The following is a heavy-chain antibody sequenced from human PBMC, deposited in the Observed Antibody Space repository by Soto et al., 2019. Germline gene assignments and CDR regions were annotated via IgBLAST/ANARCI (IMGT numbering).Heavy chain of an antibody. D-gene: IGHD3-3*01. Sequence: SETLSLTCTVSGGSISTYYWSWIRQPPGKGLEWIGYIYYSGSTNYNPSLKSRVTISVDTSKNQFSLKLSSVSAADTAAYYCARDGSRYDFWSGPYYFDYWGQGTLFTVSS. CDR1: GGSISTYY. CDR3: ARDGSRYDFWSGPYYFDY. V-gene: IGHV4-59*01. J-gene: IGHJ4*02. CDR2: IYYSGST.